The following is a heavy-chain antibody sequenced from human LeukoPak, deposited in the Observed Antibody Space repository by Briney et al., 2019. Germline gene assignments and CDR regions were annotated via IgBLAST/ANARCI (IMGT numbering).Heavy chain of an antibody. CDR2: IKQDGSEK. CDR1: GFTFSSYW. Sequence: GGSPRLSCAASGFTFSSYWVSWVRQAPGKGLEWVANIKQDGSEKYYVDSVKGRFTISRDNAKNSLYLQMNSLRAEDTAVYYCARTQYSYGSHFDYWGQGTLVTVSS. CDR3: ARTQYSYGSHFDY. D-gene: IGHD5-18*01. V-gene: IGHV3-7*01. J-gene: IGHJ4*02.